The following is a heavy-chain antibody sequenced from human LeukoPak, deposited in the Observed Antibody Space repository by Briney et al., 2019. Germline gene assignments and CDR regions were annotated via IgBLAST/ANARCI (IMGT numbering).Heavy chain of an antibody. CDR3: AKPLMRDRWFGES. D-gene: IGHD3-10*01. CDR1: GFTFSYYG. V-gene: IGHV3-30*02. J-gene: IGHJ5*02. CDR2: IRYDGNDK. Sequence: PGGSLRLSCAVSGFTFSYYGMHWVRQAPGKGLEWVAFIRYDGNDKFYAESVKGRFTISRDTSRNALYLQMNSLRSEDTAVYYCAKPLMRDRWFGESWGQGTLVSVSS.